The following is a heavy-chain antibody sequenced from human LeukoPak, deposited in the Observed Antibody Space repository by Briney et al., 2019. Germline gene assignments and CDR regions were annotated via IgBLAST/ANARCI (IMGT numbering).Heavy chain of an antibody. CDR3: ARTMVRGVPVGMDV. J-gene: IGHJ6*02. Sequence: ASVKVSCKASGYTFTTYDINWVRLATGQGLEYMGWMNPDSGDTGYAQKFQGRITMTSTTSMNTFYLEVSSLRSEDTAIYYCARTMVRGVPVGMDVWGQGTTVIVSS. CDR2: MNPDSGDT. V-gene: IGHV1-8*01. D-gene: IGHD3-10*01. CDR1: GYTFTTYD.